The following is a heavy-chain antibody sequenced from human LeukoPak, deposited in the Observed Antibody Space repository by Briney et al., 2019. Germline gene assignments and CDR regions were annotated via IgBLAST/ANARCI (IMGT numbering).Heavy chain of an antibody. Sequence: SETLSLTCTVSGGSISSSSYYWGWIRQPPGKGLEWIGSIYYSGSTYYNPSLKSRVTISLDTSENQFSLKLGSVTAADTAVYFCARDGNYYDNAGVDAFDMWGQGTMVTVSS. D-gene: IGHD3-22*01. CDR1: GGSISSSSYY. J-gene: IGHJ3*02. V-gene: IGHV4-39*07. CDR3: ARDGNYYDNAGVDAFDM. CDR2: IYYSGST.